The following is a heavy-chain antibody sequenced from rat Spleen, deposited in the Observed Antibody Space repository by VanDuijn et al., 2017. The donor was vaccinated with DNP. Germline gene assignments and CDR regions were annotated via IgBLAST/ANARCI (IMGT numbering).Heavy chain of an antibody. CDR3: ARQPALDY. CDR1: GFTFNNNW. J-gene: IGHJ2*01. V-gene: IGHV5-31*01. CDR2: ITRSGDST. Sequence: EVQLVESGGGFVQPGRSLKLSCVVSGFTFNNNWMTWIRQVPGKGLEWVASITRSGDSTYYPDSVKGRFTISRDNAKSSLYLQMNSLKSEDTATYYCARQPALDYWGQGVMVTVSS.